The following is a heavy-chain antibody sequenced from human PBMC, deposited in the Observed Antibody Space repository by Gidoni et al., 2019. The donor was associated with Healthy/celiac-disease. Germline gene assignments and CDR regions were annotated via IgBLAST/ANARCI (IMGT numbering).Heavy chain of an antibody. CDR3: ARGQQWLVRY. D-gene: IGHD6-19*01. Sequence: QVQLQQWGAGLLKPSETLSITCAVYGGSFSGYYWSWIRQPPGKGLEWIGEINHSGSTTYTPSLKSRVTISVDTSKNQFSLKLSSVTAADTAVYYCARGQQWLVRYWGQGTLVTVSS. CDR2: INHSGST. CDR1: GGSFSGYY. J-gene: IGHJ4*02. V-gene: IGHV4-34*01.